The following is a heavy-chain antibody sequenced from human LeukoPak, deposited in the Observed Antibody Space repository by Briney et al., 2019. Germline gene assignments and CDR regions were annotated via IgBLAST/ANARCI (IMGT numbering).Heavy chain of an antibody. Sequence: PGGSLRLSCAASGLTFSSYAMHWVRQAPGKGLEWVAVISYDGSNKYYADSVKGRFTISRDNSKNTLYLQMNSLRAEDTAVYYCARRDPFDYWGLGTMVTVSS. CDR1: GLTFSSYA. CDR3: ARRDPFDY. V-gene: IGHV3-30*04. J-gene: IGHJ4*02. CDR2: ISYDGSNK.